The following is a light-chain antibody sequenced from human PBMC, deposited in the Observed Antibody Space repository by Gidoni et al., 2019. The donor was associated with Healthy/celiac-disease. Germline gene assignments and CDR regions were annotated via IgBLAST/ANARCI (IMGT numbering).Light chain of an antibody. CDR1: SSDVGGYNY. V-gene: IGLV2-14*01. CDR2: EVS. CDR3: SSYTSSSTLV. Sequence: QSALTQPASVPGSPGQSITIPCTGTSSDVGGYNYVSWYQQHPGKAPKLMIYEVSNRPSGVSNRFSGSKSGNTASLTISGLQAEDEADYYCSSYTSSSTLVFGGGTKLTVL. J-gene: IGLJ2*01.